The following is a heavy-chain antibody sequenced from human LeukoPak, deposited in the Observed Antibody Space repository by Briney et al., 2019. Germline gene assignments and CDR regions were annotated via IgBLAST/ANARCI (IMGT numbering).Heavy chain of an antibody. CDR3: ARAYYGDYSPNDY. J-gene: IGHJ4*02. D-gene: IGHD4-17*01. Sequence: GGSLRLSCPASGFTFRSSGMHWVRQAPGKGLEWVAAIWYDGSNKFYADSVKGRFNISRDNSKNTLYLQMNSLSVEDTAAYYCARAYYGDYSPNDYWGQGTLVTVSP. CDR2: IWYDGSNK. CDR1: GFTFRSSG. V-gene: IGHV3-33*01.